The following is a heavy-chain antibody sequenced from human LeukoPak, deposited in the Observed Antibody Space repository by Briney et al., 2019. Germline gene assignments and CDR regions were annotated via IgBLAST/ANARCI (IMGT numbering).Heavy chain of an antibody. Sequence: ASVKVSCKASGYTFTGYYMHWVRQAPGQGLEWMGWINPNSGGTNYAQKFQGRVTMTRDTSISTAYTELSRLRSDDTAVYYCARDRSSTSFGPNWFDPWGQGTLVTVSS. CDR3: ARDRSSTSFGPNWFDP. CDR2: INPNSGGT. J-gene: IGHJ5*02. D-gene: IGHD2-2*01. CDR1: GYTFTGYY. V-gene: IGHV1-2*02.